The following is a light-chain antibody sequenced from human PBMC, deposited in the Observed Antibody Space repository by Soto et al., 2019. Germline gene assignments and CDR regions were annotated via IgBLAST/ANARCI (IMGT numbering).Light chain of an antibody. J-gene: IGLJ1*01. CDR3: QSYHSSYPYV. CDR1: GGSIASGY. V-gene: IGLV6-57*03. CDR2: EDN. Sequence: NFMLTQPHSVSESPGKTVTISCTRSGGSIASGYVQWYRQRPGRAPTTVIYEDNQRHSGVPDRFSGSIDSSSNSASLTISGLQTEDEADYYCQSYHSSYPYVFGTGTKLTVL.